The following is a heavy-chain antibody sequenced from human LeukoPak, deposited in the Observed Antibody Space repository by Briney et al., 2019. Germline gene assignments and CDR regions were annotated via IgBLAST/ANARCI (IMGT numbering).Heavy chain of an antibody. Sequence: ASVKVSCKASGYTFNGYYMHWVRQAPGQGLEWMGWINPNSGGTNYAQKFQGRVTMTRDTSIGTAYMELSRLRSDDTAVYYCARGDDILTDVADVWGKGTTVTVSS. CDR3: ARGDDILTDVADV. D-gene: IGHD3-9*01. CDR2: INPNSGGT. J-gene: IGHJ6*04. V-gene: IGHV1-2*02. CDR1: GYTFNGYY.